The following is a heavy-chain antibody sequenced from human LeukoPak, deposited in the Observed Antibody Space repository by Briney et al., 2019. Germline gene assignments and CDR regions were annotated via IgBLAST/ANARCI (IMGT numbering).Heavy chain of an antibody. CDR3: ARRNYGGTLDY. Sequence: SETLSLTCTVSGGSITSCSYYWAWIRQPPGKGLEWIGSIYSGGSTYYHPSLKSRVTISVDTSQKQFSLTLPSVTAADTAVYYCARRNYGGTLDYWGQGTLVTVSS. D-gene: IGHD4-23*01. V-gene: IGHV4-39*01. J-gene: IGHJ4*02. CDR2: IYSGGST. CDR1: GGSITSCSYY.